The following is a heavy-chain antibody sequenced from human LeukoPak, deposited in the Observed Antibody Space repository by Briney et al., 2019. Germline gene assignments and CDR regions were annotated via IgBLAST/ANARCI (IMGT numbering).Heavy chain of an antibody. Sequence: ASVKVSCKASGDTFTRYYMHWVRQAPGQGLEWMGWINPNSGGTKYAQKFQGRVTMTRDMSISTAYMELSRLRSDDTAVYYCASTVRPILEYSGYDWGSVWAYWGQGTLVTVSS. J-gene: IGHJ4*02. CDR1: GDTFTRYY. CDR3: ASTVRPILEYSGYDWGSVWAY. V-gene: IGHV1-2*02. CDR2: INPNSGGT. D-gene: IGHD5-12*01.